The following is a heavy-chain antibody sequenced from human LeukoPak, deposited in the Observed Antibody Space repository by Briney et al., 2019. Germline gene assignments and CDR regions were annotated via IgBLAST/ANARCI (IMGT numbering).Heavy chain of an antibody. CDR1: GGSISSYY. D-gene: IGHD3-22*01. Sequence: SETLSLTCTVSGGSISSYYWSWIRQPPGKGLEWIGYIYYSGSTNYNPSLKSRVTISVDTSKNQFSLKLSSVTAADTAVYYCARGFYDGRDYYFDYWGQGTLVTVPS. CDR3: ARGFYDGRDYYFDY. J-gene: IGHJ4*02. V-gene: IGHV4-59*01. CDR2: IYYSGST.